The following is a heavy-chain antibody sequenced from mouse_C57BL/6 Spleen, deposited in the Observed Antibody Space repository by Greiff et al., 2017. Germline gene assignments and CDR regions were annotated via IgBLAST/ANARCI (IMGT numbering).Heavy chain of an antibody. Sequence: VQLQQPGAELVKPGASVKLSCKASGYTFTSYWMQWVKQRPGQGLEWIGEIDPSDSYTNYNQKFKGKATLTVDTSSRTAYMQLRSLTSEDSAVYYCARRDDYDDYAMDYWGQGTSVTVSS. V-gene: IGHV1-50*01. CDR1: GYTFTSYW. CDR2: IDPSDSYT. D-gene: IGHD2-4*01. CDR3: ARRDDYDDYAMDY. J-gene: IGHJ4*01.